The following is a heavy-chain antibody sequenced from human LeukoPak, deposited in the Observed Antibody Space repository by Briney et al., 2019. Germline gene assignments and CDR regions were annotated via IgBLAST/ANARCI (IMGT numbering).Heavy chain of an antibody. Sequence: PGGSLRLSCAASGFTFSDYYMTWIRQAPGKGLEWVSYISTSSSYTSYADSVKGRFTISRDNAKNSLYLQVNSLRAEDTAVCYCARGHFGMDVWGQGTTVSVSS. J-gene: IGHJ6*02. CDR2: ISTSSSYT. V-gene: IGHV3-11*06. CDR1: GFTFSDYY. CDR3: ARGHFGMDV.